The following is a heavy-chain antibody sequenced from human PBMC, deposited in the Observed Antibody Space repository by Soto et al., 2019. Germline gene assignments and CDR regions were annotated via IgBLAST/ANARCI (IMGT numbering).Heavy chain of an antibody. D-gene: IGHD1-1*01. J-gene: IGHJ6*02. CDR1: GYTLTGYY. V-gene: IGHV1-2*04. Sequence: ASVKVSCKASGYTLTGYYMHWVRQAPGQGLEWMGWINPNSGGTNYAQKFQGWVTMTRDTSISTAYMELSRLRSDDTALYYCARAAGYTWNVMGYYGMDVWGQGTTVTVSS. CDR2: INPNSGGT. CDR3: ARAAGYTWNVMGYYGMDV.